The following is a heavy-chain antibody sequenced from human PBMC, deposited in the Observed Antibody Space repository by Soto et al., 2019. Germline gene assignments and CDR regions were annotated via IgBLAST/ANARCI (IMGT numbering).Heavy chain of an antibody. J-gene: IGHJ4*02. V-gene: IGHV3-23*01. CDR1: GFTFSSYA. CDR3: AKIGDFDSTGNYHYFDH. Sequence: GGSLRLSCAASGFTFSSYAMSWVRQAPGKGLEWVSAISGSGGSTYYADSVKGRFTISRDNAKQSLYLQMNSLGAEDTAVYYCAKIGDFDSTGNYHYFDHWGQGALVSVSS. CDR2: ISGSGGST. D-gene: IGHD3-22*01.